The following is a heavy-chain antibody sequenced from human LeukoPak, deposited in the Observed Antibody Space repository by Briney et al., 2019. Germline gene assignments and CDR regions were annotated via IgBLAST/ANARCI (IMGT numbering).Heavy chain of an antibody. J-gene: IGHJ4*02. CDR1: GGSFSGYY. CDR3: ARSYYNILTGYPVEY. Sequence: SQTLSLTCAVYGGSFSGYYWSWIRQPPGKGLEWIGEINHSGSTNYNPSLTSRVTISVDTSKNQFSLKLSSVPAADTAVYYCARSYYNILTGYPVEYWGQGTLVTVPS. CDR2: INHSGST. D-gene: IGHD3-9*01. V-gene: IGHV4-34*01.